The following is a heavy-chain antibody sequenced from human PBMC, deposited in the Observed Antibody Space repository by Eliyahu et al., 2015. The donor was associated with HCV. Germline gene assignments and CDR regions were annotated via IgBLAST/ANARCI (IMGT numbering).Heavy chain of an antibody. CDR3: ARDYMKFGDLHWFDP. J-gene: IGHJ5*02. CDR1: GGSVNNYN. CDR2: SYYTGST. D-gene: IGHD3-10*01. Sequence: QVQLQESGPGLVKPSETLSLTCSVSGGSVNNYNWHWIRQPPGKSLEWIGYSYYTGSTNYNPSLKSRLTISVDTSKNQFSLKLSSATAADTAVYYCARDYMKFGDLHWFDPWGQGILVTVSS. V-gene: IGHV4-59*02.